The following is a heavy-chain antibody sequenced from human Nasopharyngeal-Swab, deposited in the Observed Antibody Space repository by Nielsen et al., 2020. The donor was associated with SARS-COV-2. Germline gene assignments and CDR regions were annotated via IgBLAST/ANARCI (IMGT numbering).Heavy chain of an antibody. CDR1: GDSVSNDRAA. V-gene: IGHV6-1*01. CDR2: TWYRSKWNY. CDR3: ARIQQQLPGIV. D-gene: IGHD6-13*01. Sequence: SETLSLTCAISGDSVSNDRAAWSWIRQSPSIGLDWLGRTWYRSKWNYDYATSLSGRLTVSPDTAKNQFSLHLNSVTPDDTAVYYCARIQQQLPGIVWGQGTMVIVSS. J-gene: IGHJ3*01.